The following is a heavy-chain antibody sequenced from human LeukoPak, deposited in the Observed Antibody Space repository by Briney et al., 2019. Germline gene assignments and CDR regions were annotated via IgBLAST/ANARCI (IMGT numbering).Heavy chain of an antibody. Sequence: ASVKVSCKASGYTFRGNYIHWLRQAPGQGLEWMGWIDANNGDTKSAQKFQGRVTMSRDTSISTAYMDLSSLSPDDAAVYYCARDPSSVTLYFFDYWGRGTLVTVSS. CDR3: ARDPSSVTLYFFDY. CDR1: GYTFRGNY. V-gene: IGHV1-2*02. CDR2: IDANNGDT. J-gene: IGHJ4*02. D-gene: IGHD4-23*01.